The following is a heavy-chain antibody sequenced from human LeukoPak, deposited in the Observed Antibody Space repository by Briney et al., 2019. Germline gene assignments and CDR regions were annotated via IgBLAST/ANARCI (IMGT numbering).Heavy chain of an antibody. Sequence: PGGSLRLSCAASGLTLSGFWMSWARQAPGKGLEWVANINEGGSERNYVDSVKGRFTIDRDNSKNSLYLQMNSLRAEDTAVYYCASGGHLDFWGQGTLVTVSS. CDR2: INEGGSER. CDR3: ASGGHLDF. D-gene: IGHD3-16*01. V-gene: IGHV3-7*01. CDR1: GLTLSGFW. J-gene: IGHJ4*02.